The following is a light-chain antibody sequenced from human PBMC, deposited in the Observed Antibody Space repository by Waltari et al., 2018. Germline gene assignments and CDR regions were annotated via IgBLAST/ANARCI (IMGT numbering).Light chain of an antibody. CDR2: QNN. Sequence: SYELTQPLSVSVSPGQTAIIPRSVDKLGNKFVSWYQQKAGQSPALVMYQNNNRPSGFPERFSGSSSGKTAALIISGTQAVDEADYYCQAWDINTVVFGGGTKLTVL. CDR1: KLGNKF. J-gene: IGLJ2*01. V-gene: IGLV3-1*01. CDR3: QAWDINTVV.